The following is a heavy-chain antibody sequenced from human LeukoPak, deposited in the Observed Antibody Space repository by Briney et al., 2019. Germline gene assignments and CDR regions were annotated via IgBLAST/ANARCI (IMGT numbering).Heavy chain of an antibody. J-gene: IGHJ6*03. CDR2: IYYSGST. Sequence: SETLSLTCTVSGGSISSSSYYWGWIRQPPGKGLEWIGYIYYSGSTNYNPSLKSRVTISVDTAKNQFSLKLSSVTAADTAVYYCARGVWFGELWGGPYYYYYYYMDVWGKGTTVTISS. D-gene: IGHD3-10*01. CDR1: GGSISSSSYY. CDR3: ARGVWFGELWGGPYYYYYYYMDV. V-gene: IGHV4-61*05.